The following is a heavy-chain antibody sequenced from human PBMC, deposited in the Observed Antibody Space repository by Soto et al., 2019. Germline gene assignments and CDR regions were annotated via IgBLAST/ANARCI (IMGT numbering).Heavy chain of an antibody. V-gene: IGHV1-2*04. Sequence: ASVKVSCKASGYTFTGYYMHWVRQAPGQGLEWMGWINPNSGGTNYAQKFQGWVTMTRGTSISTAYMELSRLRSDDTAVYYCARGWGVAVIWWFGPGGGEPLVTVS. D-gene: IGHD2-15*01. CDR2: INPNSGGT. J-gene: IGHJ5*02. CDR1: GYTFTGYY. CDR3: ARGWGVAVIWWFGP.